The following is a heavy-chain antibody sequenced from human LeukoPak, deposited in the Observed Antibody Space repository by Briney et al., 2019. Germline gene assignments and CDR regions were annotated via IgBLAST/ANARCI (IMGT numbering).Heavy chain of an antibody. CDR2: VYYDGST. Sequence: PSETLSLTCTVSGDSFSSANYYWTWVRQPPWKGLEWIGYVYYDGSTYYHPSLQSRLAISVDTSKNQFFLNLTSEAAADTAVYYCVRGLTGYSYFFDYWGQGALVTVSS. J-gene: IGHJ4*02. CDR3: VRGLTGYSYFFDY. V-gene: IGHV4-30-4*08. CDR1: GDSFSSANYY. D-gene: IGHD3-10*01.